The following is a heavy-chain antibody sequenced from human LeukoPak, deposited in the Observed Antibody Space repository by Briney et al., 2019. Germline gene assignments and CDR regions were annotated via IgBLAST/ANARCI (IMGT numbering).Heavy chain of an antibody. V-gene: IGHV4-59*01. D-gene: IGHD2-15*01. CDR1: GGSINSYW. CDR3: ARYEGGRGKPKFDY. Sequence: KPSETLSLTCTVSGGSINSYWWNWIRQPPGKGLEWIGFISYSGATNYNPSLKSRVIISVDTSKNQFSLKMSSVTAADTAVYYCARYEGGRGKPKFDYWGQGALVTVSS. CDR2: ISYSGAT. J-gene: IGHJ4*02.